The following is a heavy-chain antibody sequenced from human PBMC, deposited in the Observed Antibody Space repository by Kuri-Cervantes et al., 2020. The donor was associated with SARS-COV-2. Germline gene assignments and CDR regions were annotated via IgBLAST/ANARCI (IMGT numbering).Heavy chain of an antibody. D-gene: IGHD5-12*01. CDR1: GFTFSSYG. J-gene: IGHJ6*02. CDR2: IRYDATKK. Sequence: GESLKISCAASGFTFSSYGVHWVRQAPGKALEWVAFIRYDATKKNYADSVKGRFTISRDNPKNTLYLQMNSLRAEDTAVYYCAKDPGQVDIVAADYYHYYAMDVWGQGTTVTVSS. CDR3: AKDPGQVDIVAADYYHYYAMDV. V-gene: IGHV3-30*02.